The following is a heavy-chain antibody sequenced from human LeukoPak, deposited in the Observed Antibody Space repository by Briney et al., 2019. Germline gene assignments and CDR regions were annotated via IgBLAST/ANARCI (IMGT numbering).Heavy chain of an antibody. J-gene: IGHJ4*02. CDR2: ISSNGDNT. CDR3: VRGTGY. Sequence: GGSLRLSCSVSGFTFSTYVMHWVRQAPGKGLEYVSAISSNGDNTYYADSVKGRFTISRDNSKNTLYLQMSSLRADDTAVYYCVRGTGYWGQGTLVTISS. CDR1: GFTFSTYV. V-gene: IGHV3-64D*06.